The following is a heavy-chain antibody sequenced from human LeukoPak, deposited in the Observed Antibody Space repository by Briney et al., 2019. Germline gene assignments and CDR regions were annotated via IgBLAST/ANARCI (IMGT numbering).Heavy chain of an antibody. Sequence: WGAPRLSFAAAGFTLRTYGMDWGRQAPGQGLEWVAGIWYDGSNQYYPPAVKGRFTISRDNAQNSVFLQMNSLRAEDTAVYYCARGETSSYDYWGQGTLVTVSS. J-gene: IGHJ4*02. D-gene: IGHD2-2*01. CDR3: ARGETSSYDY. V-gene: IGHV3-33*01. CDR2: IWYDGSNQ. CDR1: GFTLRTYG.